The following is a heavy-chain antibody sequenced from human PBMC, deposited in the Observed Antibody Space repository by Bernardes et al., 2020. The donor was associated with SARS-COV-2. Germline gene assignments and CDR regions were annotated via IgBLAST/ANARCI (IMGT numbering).Heavy chain of an antibody. J-gene: IGHJ5*02. V-gene: IGHV4-61*09. CDR3: ARGLDYYDTHWFDP. D-gene: IGHD3-22*01. Sequence: SETLSLTCSVSGDSITSGSYYWTWIRQPAGKGLEWIGHIYISGSTNYNPSLQSRVTIALDASKNQFSLKLTSVTAADTAVYYCARGLDYYDTHWFDPWGQGTLVTVSS. CDR2: IYISGST. CDR1: GDSITSGSYY.